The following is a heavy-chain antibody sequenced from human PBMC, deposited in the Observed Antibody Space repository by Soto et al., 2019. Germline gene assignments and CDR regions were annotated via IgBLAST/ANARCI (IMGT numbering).Heavy chain of an antibody. J-gene: IGHJ6*02. D-gene: IGHD2-2*01. CDR1: GYSFTSYW. V-gene: IGHV5-10-1*01. CDR2: IDPSDSYT. Sequence: GESLKISCKGSGYSFTSYWISWVRQMPGKGLEWMGRIDPSDSYTNYSPSFQGHVTISADKSISTAYLQWSSLKASDTAMYYCASIYCSSTSCYSVDYYGMDFWGQGTTVIFSS. CDR3: ASIYCSSTSCYSVDYYGMDF.